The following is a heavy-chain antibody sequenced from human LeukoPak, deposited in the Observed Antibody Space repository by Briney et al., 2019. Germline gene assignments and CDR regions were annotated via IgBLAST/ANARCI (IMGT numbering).Heavy chain of an antibody. V-gene: IGHV3-23*01. CDR2: MGGSGANT. Sequence: QAGGSLRLSCVVSGFTFRSYTMNWVRQAPGQGQEWVSAMGGSGANTYYADSVKGRFTISRDNSKNTLYLQMDSLRADDTAVYYCAKNGGDSYGTGHFDCWGQGTLVTVSS. J-gene: IGHJ4*02. D-gene: IGHD3-10*01. CDR1: GFTFRSYT. CDR3: AKNGGDSYGTGHFDC.